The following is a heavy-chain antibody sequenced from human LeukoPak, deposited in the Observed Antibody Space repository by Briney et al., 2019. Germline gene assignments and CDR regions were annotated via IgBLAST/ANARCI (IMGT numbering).Heavy chain of an antibody. J-gene: IGHJ4*02. CDR1: GCTVSSNY. V-gene: IGHV3-66*01. D-gene: IGHD2-15*01. CDR2: IYSGGST. Sequence: GGSLRLSCAASGCTVSSNYMSWVRQAPGKGLEWVSVIYSGGSTYYADSVKGRFTISRDNSKNTLYLQMNSLRAEDTAVYYCARDRDCSGGSCYGYWGQGTLVTVSS. CDR3: ARDRDCSGGSCYGY.